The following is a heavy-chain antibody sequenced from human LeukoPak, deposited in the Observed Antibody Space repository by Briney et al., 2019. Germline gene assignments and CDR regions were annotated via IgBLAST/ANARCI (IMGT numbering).Heavy chain of an antibody. D-gene: IGHD3-22*01. Sequence: SETLSLTCTVSGGSISSYYWSWIRQPPGKGLEWIGYIYYSGSTNYNPSLKSRVTISVDTSKNQFSLKLSSVTAADTAVYYCARAVISPMIGVGPHIDYWGQGTLVTVSS. J-gene: IGHJ4*02. CDR1: GGSISSYY. CDR3: ARAVISPMIGVGPHIDY. CDR2: IYYSGST. V-gene: IGHV4-59*01.